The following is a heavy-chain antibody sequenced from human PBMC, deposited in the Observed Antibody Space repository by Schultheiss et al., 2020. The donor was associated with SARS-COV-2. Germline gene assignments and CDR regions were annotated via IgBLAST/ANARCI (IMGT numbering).Heavy chain of an antibody. Sequence: GGSLRLSCAASGFTFSSYGMHWVRQAPGKGLEWVSAISGSGGSTYYTDSVKGRFTISRDNSKNTLSLQMNSLTPEDTAVYHCARDLKDGDYAGVFDFWGQGTLVTVSS. CDR1: GFTFSSYG. D-gene: IGHD4-17*01. V-gene: IGHV3-23*01. CDR2: ISGSGGST. CDR3: ARDLKDGDYAGVFDF. J-gene: IGHJ4*02.